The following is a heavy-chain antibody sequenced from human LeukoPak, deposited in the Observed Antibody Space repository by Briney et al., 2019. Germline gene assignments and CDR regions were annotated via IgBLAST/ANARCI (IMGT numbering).Heavy chain of an antibody. V-gene: IGHV3-64D*08. CDR1: GFTFNLYS. J-gene: IGHJ4*02. CDR2: ISSDGVYT. D-gene: IGHD4-17*01. CDR3: AKVLDYCDGGTCYNSGMDS. Sequence: PGGSLRLSCLASGFTFNLYSMHWVRQAPGKGLEFVSVISSDGVYTYHAYSVKGRFTISRDNSKNTVYLQMGSLGVDDAAVYYCAKVLDYCDGGTCYNSGMDSWGQGTLVTVSS.